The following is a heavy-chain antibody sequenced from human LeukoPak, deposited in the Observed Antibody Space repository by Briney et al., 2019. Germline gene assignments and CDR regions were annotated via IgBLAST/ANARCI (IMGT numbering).Heavy chain of an antibody. D-gene: IGHD5-18*01. CDR2: IGWNSGDI. V-gene: IGHV3-9*01. CDR3: VRVRGYSYGYFDY. CDR1: GFIFDDYA. Sequence: GGSLRLSCAASGFIFDDYAMHWVRQAPGKGLEWVSGIGWNSGDIGYADSVKGRFTISRDNAKNSLYLQMNSLRTEDTALYYCVRVRGYSYGYFDYWGRGTLVTVSS. J-gene: IGHJ4*02.